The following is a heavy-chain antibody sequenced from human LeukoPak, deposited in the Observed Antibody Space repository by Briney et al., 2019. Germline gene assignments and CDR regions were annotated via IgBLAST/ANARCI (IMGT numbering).Heavy chain of an antibody. CDR2: LSASGGIT. V-gene: IGHV3-23*01. J-gene: IGHJ6*03. CDR1: GFAFSSYA. CDR3: AKTSGATPYYYYMDV. D-gene: IGHD3-10*01. Sequence: GGSLRLSCAASGFAFSSYAMSWVRQAPGKGLEWVSGLSASGGITYYADSVKGRFTISRDNSKNKLYLQMNSLRAEDTAVYYCAKTSGATPYYYYMDVWGKGDTVTVSS.